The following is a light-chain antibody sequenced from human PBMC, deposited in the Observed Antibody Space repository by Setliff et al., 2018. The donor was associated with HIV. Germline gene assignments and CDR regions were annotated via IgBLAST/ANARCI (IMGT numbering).Light chain of an antibody. CDR3: SSYTTRGTRV. CDR2: EVN. Sequence: QSVLTQPASVSGSPGQSITISCTGTSSDVGGYDYVSWYQHHPGKAPKLMIYEVNDRPSGVSNRFSGSKSGNTASLTISGLQAEGEADYYCSSYTTRGTRVFGGGTKVTVL. CDR1: SSDVGGYDY. V-gene: IGLV2-14*01. J-gene: IGLJ3*02.